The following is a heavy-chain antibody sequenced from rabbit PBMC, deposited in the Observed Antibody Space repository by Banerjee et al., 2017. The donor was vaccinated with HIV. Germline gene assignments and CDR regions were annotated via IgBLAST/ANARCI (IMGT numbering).Heavy chain of an antibody. D-gene: IGHD6-1*01. CDR3: ARSYASNSDAYWQAYFYL. CDR2: IYVGSGGSD. V-gene: IGHV1S40*01. Sequence: QSLEGSGGDLVKPGASLTLTCTASGFSFSSSYYMCWVRQAPGKGLEWIACIYVGSGGSDYYADWAKGRFTISKTSSTTVTLQMTSLAAADTATYFCARSYASNSDAYWQAYFYLWGPGTLVTVS. CDR1: GFSFSSSYY. J-gene: IGHJ4*01.